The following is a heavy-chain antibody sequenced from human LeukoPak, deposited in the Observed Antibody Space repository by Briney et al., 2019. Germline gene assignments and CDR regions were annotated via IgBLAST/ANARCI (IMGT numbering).Heavy chain of an antibody. Sequence: GGSLRLSCAASGFTFSSYAFTWVRQTPGKGLEWVSVISATGGKTYYGNSVKGRFTISRDNSKNTLYLQMNSLRAEDTAVYYCAKFPGSSDWYSFDYWGQGTLVTVSS. D-gene: IGHD6-19*01. CDR2: ISATGGKT. V-gene: IGHV3-23*01. CDR1: GFTFSSYA. J-gene: IGHJ4*02. CDR3: AKFPGSSDWYSFDY.